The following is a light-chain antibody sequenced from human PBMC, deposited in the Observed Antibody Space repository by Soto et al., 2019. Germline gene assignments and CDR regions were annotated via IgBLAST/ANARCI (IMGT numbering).Light chain of an antibody. J-gene: IGKJ4*01. CDR2: DAY. CDR1: QSVFGY. V-gene: IGKV3-11*01. CDR3: QQRSDSPPLT. Sequence: EVVLTQSPATLSLSPGDRATLSCRASQSVFGYLAWYQNKPGQAPRLLIYDAYKRATGVPARFSGSGSETDFTLIISSLEPEDFAVYYCQQRSDSPPLTFGGGTKVEIK.